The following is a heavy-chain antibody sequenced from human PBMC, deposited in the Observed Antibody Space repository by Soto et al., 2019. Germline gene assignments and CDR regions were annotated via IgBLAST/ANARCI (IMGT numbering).Heavy chain of an antibody. CDR2: ISSSSSYI. CDR3: ARTTTVTTWYYFDY. J-gene: IGHJ4*02. CDR1: GFTFSSYS. Sequence: EVQLVESGGGLVKPGGSLRLSCAASGFTFSSYSMNWVRQAPGKGLEWVSSISSSSSYIYYADSVKGRFTISRDNAKNSLYLQMNSLRAEDTAVYYCARTTTVTTWYYFDYWGQRTLVTVSS. D-gene: IGHD4-17*01. V-gene: IGHV3-21*01.